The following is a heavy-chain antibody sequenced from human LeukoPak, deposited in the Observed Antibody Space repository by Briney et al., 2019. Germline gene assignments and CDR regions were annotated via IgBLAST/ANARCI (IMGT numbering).Heavy chain of an antibody. CDR2: IIPIFGTA. V-gene: IGHV1-69*01. D-gene: IGHD3-10*01. J-gene: IGHJ5*02. Sequence: GSSVKVSCKASGGTFSSYAISWVRQAPGQGLEWMGGIIPIFGTANYVQKFQGRVTITADESTSTAYMELSSLRSEDTAVYYCARRIGEWFGELEFDPWGQGTLVTVSS. CDR3: ARRIGEWFGELEFDP. CDR1: GGTFSSYA.